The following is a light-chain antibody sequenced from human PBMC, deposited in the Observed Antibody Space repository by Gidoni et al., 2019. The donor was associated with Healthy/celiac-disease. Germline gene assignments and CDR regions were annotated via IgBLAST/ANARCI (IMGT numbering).Light chain of an antibody. Sequence: QSVLTQPPSVSGAPGQRVTIPCTGSSSNIGAGYDVHGYQQLPGTAPKLLIYGNSNRPSWVPDRFSGSKSGTSASLAITGLHAEDEADYYCQSYDSSLSGVVFGGGTKLTVL. CDR1: SSNIGAGYD. CDR2: GNS. V-gene: IGLV1-40*01. CDR3: QSYDSSLSGVV. J-gene: IGLJ2*01.